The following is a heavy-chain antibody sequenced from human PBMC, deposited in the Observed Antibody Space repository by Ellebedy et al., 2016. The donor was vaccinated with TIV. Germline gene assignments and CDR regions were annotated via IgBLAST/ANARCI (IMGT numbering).Heavy chain of an antibody. Sequence: AASVKVSCKASGYTFTNKHYIHWVRQAPGQGLEWMGIIHPGEGSTDYAQKFQGRVTMTRDTSTSTVYMELSSLRSEDTAVYYCARDRGYDDSSGYWGWVKNFQHWGQGTLVIVSS. CDR2: IHPGEGST. V-gene: IGHV1-46*01. CDR3: ARDRGYDDSSGYWGWVKNFQH. J-gene: IGHJ1*01. D-gene: IGHD3-22*01. CDR1: GYTFTNKHY.